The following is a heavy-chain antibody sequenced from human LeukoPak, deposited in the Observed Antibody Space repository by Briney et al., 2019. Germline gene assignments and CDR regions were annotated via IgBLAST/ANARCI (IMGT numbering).Heavy chain of an antibody. J-gene: IGHJ4*02. CDR1: GFTFSSYA. V-gene: IGHV3-23*01. CDR2: ISGSGAST. CDR3: AKDLRYSGSCRAFDY. Sequence: PGGSLRLSCAASGFTFSSYAMTWVRQAPGKGLEWVSGISGSGASTYYADSVKGRFTISRDNSKNTMYLQMNSLRAEDTAVYYCAKDLRYSGSCRAFDYCDQGTLVTVSS. D-gene: IGHD1-26*01.